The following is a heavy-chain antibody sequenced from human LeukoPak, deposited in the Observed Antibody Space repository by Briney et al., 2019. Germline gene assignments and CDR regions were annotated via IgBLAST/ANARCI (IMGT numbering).Heavy chain of an antibody. J-gene: IGHJ3*01. V-gene: IGHV3-23*01. CDR3: ARVGKQQLVDDAFDL. Sequence: GGSLRLSCAASGFTFSSYAMSWVRQAPGKGLEWVSGISGSGGSTYYADSVKGRFTISRDNSKNTLYLQMNSLRAEDTAVYYCARVGKQQLVDDAFDLWGQGTMVTVSS. CDR2: ISGSGGST. D-gene: IGHD6-13*01. CDR1: GFTFSSYA.